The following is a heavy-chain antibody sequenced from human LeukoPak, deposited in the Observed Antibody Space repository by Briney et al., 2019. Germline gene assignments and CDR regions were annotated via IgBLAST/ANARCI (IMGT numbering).Heavy chain of an antibody. J-gene: IGHJ6*03. D-gene: IGHD3-22*01. CDR1: GFTFSSYS. V-gene: IGHV3-21*01. CDR2: ISSSSSYI. Sequence: GGSLRLSCAASGFTFSSYSMNWVRQAPGKGLEWVSPISSSSSYIYYADSVKGRFTISRDNAKNSLYLQMNSLRAEDTAVYYCARVDPGGYYDSSGYPMDVWGKGTTVTVSS. CDR3: ARVDPGGYYDSSGYPMDV.